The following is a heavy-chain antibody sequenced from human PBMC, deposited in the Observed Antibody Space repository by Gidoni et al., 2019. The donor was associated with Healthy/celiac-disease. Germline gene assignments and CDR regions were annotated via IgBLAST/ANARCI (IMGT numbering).Heavy chain of an antibody. Sequence: QITLKESGPTLVKPTQTLTLTCTFSGFSLRTSGVGVGWIRQPPGKALEWLALIYWDDDKRYSPSLKSRLTITKDTSKNQVVLTMTNMDPVDTATYYCAHSPRVVVAANDGDWFDPWGQGTLVTVSS. J-gene: IGHJ5*02. D-gene: IGHD2-15*01. CDR2: IYWDDDK. CDR1: GFSLRTSGVG. CDR3: AHSPRVVVAANDGDWFDP. V-gene: IGHV2-5*02.